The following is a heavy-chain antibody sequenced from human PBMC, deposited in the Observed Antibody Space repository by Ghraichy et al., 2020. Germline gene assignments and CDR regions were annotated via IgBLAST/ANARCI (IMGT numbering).Heavy chain of an antibody. CDR2: INAGNGNT. J-gene: IGHJ3*02. CDR1: GYTFTSYA. CDR3: ARDRSVVPDAFDI. D-gene: IGHD2-2*01. V-gene: IGHV1-3*01. Sequence: ASVKVSCKASGYTFTSYAMHWVRQAPGQRLEWMGWINAGNGNTKYSQKFQGRVTITRDTSASTAYMELSSLRSEDTAVYYCARDRSVVPDAFDIWGQGTMVTVSS.